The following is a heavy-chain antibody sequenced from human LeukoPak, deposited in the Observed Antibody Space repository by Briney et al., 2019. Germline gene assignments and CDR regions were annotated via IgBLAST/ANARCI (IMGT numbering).Heavy chain of an antibody. CDR3: ARQQLVRRYFDY. J-gene: IGHJ4*02. Sequence: LSETLSLTCSVSGGSISRSSYYWGWIRQPPGKGLEWIGSIYYSGSTYYNPSLKSRVTISVDTSKNQFSLKLSSVTAADTAVYYGARQQLVRRYFDYWGQGTLVTVSS. D-gene: IGHD6-13*01. CDR2: IYYSGST. V-gene: IGHV4-39*01. CDR1: GGSISRSSYY.